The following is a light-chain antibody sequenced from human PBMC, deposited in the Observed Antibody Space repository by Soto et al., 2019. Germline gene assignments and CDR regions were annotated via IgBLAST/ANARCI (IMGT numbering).Light chain of an antibody. CDR2: DAS. J-gene: IGKJ1*01. Sequence: EIVLTQSPATLSLSPGERATLSCRASQSVSSYLAWYQQKPGQAPRLLIYDASNRATGIPARFSGSGSGTDFTLTINSLEPEDCATYYCQKYNSAPQTFGQGTKVEIK. CDR1: QSVSSY. V-gene: IGKV3-11*01. CDR3: QKYNSAPQT.